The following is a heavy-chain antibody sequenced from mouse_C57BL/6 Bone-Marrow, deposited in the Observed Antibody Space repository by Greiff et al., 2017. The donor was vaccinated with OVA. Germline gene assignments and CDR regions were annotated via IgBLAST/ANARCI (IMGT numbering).Heavy chain of an antibody. J-gene: IGHJ4*01. D-gene: IGHD3-3*01. V-gene: IGHV6-3*01. CDR2: IRLKSDNYAT. CDR3: TGRDGYAMDY. Sequence: EVKLEESGGGLVQPGGSMKLSCVASGFTFSNYWMNWVRQSPEKGLEWVAQIRLKSDNYATHYAESVKGRFTISRDDSKSSVYLQMNNLRAEDTGIYYCTGRDGYAMDYWGQGTSVTVSS. CDR1: GFTFSNYW.